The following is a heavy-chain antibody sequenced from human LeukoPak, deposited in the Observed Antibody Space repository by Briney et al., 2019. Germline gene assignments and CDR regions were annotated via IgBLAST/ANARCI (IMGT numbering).Heavy chain of an antibody. Sequence: GGSLRLSCAASGITFSSYWMHWVRQAPGKGLVWVANIKQDGNEKYYVDSVRGRFTISRDNAKKSLYLQMNSLRAEDTAVYYCARGSHYYDSGRYYYYGLDVWGQGTTVTVSS. CDR3: ARGSHYYDSGRYYYYGLDV. CDR2: IKQDGNEK. V-gene: IGHV3-7*03. D-gene: IGHD3-10*01. CDR1: GITFSSYW. J-gene: IGHJ6*02.